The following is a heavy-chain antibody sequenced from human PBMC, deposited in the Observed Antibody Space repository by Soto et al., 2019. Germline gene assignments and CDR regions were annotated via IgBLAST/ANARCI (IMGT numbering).Heavy chain of an antibody. CDR1: GYTFTAHY. D-gene: IGHD3-10*02. J-gene: IGHJ6*02. CDR3: ARNMDYYYGRGSGNGHGV. V-gene: IGHV1-2*02. Sequence: QVQLVQSGAEVKEPGDSVRVSCEASGYTFTAHYIHWVRRAPGQGLEWMGWINPKFGDTTYAQDFQGRVSMTRDMSISTVYMELSRLTSDDTAIYYCARNMDYYYGRGSGNGHGVWGQGTTVTVFS. CDR2: INPKFGDT.